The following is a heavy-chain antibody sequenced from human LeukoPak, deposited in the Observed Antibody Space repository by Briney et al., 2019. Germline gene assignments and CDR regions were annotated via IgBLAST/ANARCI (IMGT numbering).Heavy chain of an antibody. D-gene: IGHD5-18*01. Sequence: ASVTVSCTASGYTFTVYYIHWVRQAPGQGLEWMGWINPNSGATNYAQKIQGRVTMTRDTSISTAYMELSRLRSDDTAVYYCARGLDLYPGYSYGQNWFDPWGQGTLVTVSS. V-gene: IGHV1-2*02. CDR3: ARGLDLYPGYSYGQNWFDP. J-gene: IGHJ5*02. CDR2: INPNSGAT. CDR1: GYTFTVYY.